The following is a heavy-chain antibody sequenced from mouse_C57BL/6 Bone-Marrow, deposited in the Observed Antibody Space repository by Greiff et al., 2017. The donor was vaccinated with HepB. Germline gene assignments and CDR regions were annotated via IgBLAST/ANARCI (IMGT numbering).Heavy chain of an antibody. V-gene: IGHV1-80*01. J-gene: IGHJ4*01. CDR2: IYPGDGDT. CDR3: ATRIYDGYYVDAMDY. D-gene: IGHD2-3*01. CDR1: GYAFSSYW. Sequence: QVQLQQSGAELVKPGASVKISCKASGYAFSSYWMNWVKQRPGKGLEWIGQIYPGDGDTNYNGKFKGKATLTADKSSSTAYMQLSSLTSEDSAVYFCATRIYDGYYVDAMDYWGQGTSVTVSS.